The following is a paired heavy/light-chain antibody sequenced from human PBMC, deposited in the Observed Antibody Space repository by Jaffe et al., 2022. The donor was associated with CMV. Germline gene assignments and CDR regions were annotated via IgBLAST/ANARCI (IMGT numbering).Light chain of an antibody. CDR1: QSISDS. J-gene: IGKJ4*01. V-gene: IGKV1-39*01. CDR3: QQTYSTLII. CDR2: AAS. Sequence: DIQMTQSPSSLSASVGDRVTITCRTSQSISDSLNWYQQEPGKAPKLLVYAASNLQSGVPSRFSGAGSGTDFTLTISSLHPEDFATYYCQQTYSTLIIFGGGTQVESK.
Heavy chain of an antibody. Sequence: EVQLVQSGAEVKKPGESLKISCKASGYTFISYWIGWVRQMPGKGLEWMGMIYPGDSDTRYSPSFQGQVTISVDKSINTAYLQWSSVKASDTAMYYCARRTIIVGGTRAGAFEVWGQGTMVTVSS. CDR3: ARRTIIVGGTRAGAFEV. D-gene: IGHD1-26*01. CDR1: GYTFISYW. V-gene: IGHV5-51*01. CDR2: IYPGDSDT. J-gene: IGHJ3*01.